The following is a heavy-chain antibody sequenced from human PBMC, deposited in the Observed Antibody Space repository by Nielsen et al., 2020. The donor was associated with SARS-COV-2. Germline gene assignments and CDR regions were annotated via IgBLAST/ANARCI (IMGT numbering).Heavy chain of an antibody. CDR3: AKDRAIFMIYFTRGGPDL. D-gene: IGHD3-16*01. CDR1: GFSFNNHG. CDR2: ISYEGSKQ. J-gene: IGHJ5*02. V-gene: IGHV3-30*18. Sequence: GGSLRLSCAASGFSFNNHGMHWVRQAPGKGLEWVAYISYEGSKQYYADSVKGRFTISRDFSKSTLYLQMKSLRGEDTAVYYCAKDRAIFMIYFTRGGPDLWGQGTLVTVSS.